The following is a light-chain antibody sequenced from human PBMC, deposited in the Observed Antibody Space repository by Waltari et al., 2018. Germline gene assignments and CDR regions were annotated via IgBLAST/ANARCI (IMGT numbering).Light chain of an antibody. CDR2: AVS. J-gene: IGLJ2*01. CDR1: SSDVGNYKR. CDR3: SSYAGSSKGV. V-gene: IGLV2-23*02. Sequence: QSALTQPASVSGSPGQSITISCTGTSSDVGNYKRVSWYQQHPGKAPNLMIYAVSKRPSGVSDRCSGSTTGDMASLTISGRQPEEEAEYFCSSYAGSSKGVFGGGTKVTVL.